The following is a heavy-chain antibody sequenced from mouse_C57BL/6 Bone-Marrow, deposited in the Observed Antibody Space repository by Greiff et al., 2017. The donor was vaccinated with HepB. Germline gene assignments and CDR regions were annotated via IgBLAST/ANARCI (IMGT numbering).Heavy chain of an antibody. D-gene: IGHD1-1*01. CDR3: ARRGGSSYWYYAMDY. CDR2: INPNYGTT. J-gene: IGHJ4*01. V-gene: IGHV1-39*01. Sequence: QLQESGPELVKPGASVKISCKASGYSFTDYNMNWVKQSNGKSLEWIGVINPNYGTTSYNQKFKGKATLTVDQSSSTAYMQLNSLTSEDSAVYYCARRGGSSYWYYAMDYWGQGTSVTVSS. CDR1: GYSFTDYN.